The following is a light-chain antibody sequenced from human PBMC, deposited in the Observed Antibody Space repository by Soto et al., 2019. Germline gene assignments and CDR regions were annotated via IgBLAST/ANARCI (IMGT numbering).Light chain of an antibody. CDR1: SSDVGSYDR. J-gene: IGLJ3*02. Sequence: QSALTQPASVSGSPRQWITISCTGSSSDVGSYDRVSWYQQYPGKAPTLMIYEVNKRPSGISNRFSGSKSGNTASLTISGVQAEDEAHYYCSSSLRGPTWVFGGGTKLTVL. V-gene: IGLV2-23*02. CDR2: EVN. CDR3: SSSLRGPTWV.